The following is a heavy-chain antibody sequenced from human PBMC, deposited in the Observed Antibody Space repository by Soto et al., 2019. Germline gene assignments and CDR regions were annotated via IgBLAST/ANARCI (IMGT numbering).Heavy chain of an antibody. CDR2: IHESGKT. V-gene: IGHV4-59*01. Sequence: QVQLQESGPGLVKPSETLSLTCTVSGGSISTSYWSWIRQPPGKGLEWIGYIHESGKTNYNPSLKXXVATSVDTSKNQFSLRLSSVTAADTAIYYCARGSGYTAIDFWGQGTLVTVSS. J-gene: IGHJ4*01. CDR1: GGSISTSY. D-gene: IGHD3-22*01. CDR3: ARGSGYTAIDF.